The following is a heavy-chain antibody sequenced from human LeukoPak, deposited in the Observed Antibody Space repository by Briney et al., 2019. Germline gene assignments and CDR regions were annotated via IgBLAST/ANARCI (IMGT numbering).Heavy chain of an antibody. CDR3: AGDRSPGIAAAAPSWFDP. D-gene: IGHD6-13*01. CDR1: GFTFSSYS. Sequence: GGSLRLSCAASGFTFSSYSMNWVRQAPGKGLEWVSSISSSSSYIYYADSVKGRFTISRDNAKNSLYLQMNSLRAEDTAVYYCAGDRSPGIAAAAPSWFDPWGQGTLVTVSS. V-gene: IGHV3-21*01. J-gene: IGHJ5*02. CDR2: ISSSSSYI.